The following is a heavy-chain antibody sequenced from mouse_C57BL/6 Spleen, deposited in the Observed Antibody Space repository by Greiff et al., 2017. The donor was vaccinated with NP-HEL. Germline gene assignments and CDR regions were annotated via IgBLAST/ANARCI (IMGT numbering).Heavy chain of an antibody. D-gene: IGHD2-5*01. CDR3: ARYRNYDAMDY. CDR1: GYTFTSYT. Sequence: VQLQQSGAELARPGASVKMSCKASGYTFTSYTMHWVKQRPGQGLEWIGYINPSRGYTKYNQKFKDKATLTADKSSSTAYMQLSSLTSEDSAVYDCARYRNYDAMDYWGQGTSVTVSS. CDR2: INPSRGYT. V-gene: IGHV1-4*01. J-gene: IGHJ4*01.